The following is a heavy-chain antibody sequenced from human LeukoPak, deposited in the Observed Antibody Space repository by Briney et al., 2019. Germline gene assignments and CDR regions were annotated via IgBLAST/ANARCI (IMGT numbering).Heavy chain of an antibody. J-gene: IGHJ3*02. CDR1: GFTFSSYW. CDR2: IKQDGSEK. CDR3: ARGENFWSVYAGI. Sequence: GGSLRLSCAASGFTFSSYWMSWVRQAPGKGLEWVANIKQDGSEKYYVDSVKGRFTISRDNAKNSLYLRMNSLRAEDTAVYYCARGENFWSVYAGIWGQGTMVTVSS. V-gene: IGHV3-7*01. D-gene: IGHD3-3*01.